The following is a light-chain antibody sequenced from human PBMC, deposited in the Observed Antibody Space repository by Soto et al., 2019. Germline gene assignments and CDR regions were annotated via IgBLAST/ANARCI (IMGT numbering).Light chain of an antibody. J-gene: IGLJ2*01. Sequence: NFMLTQPHSVSESPGQTITISCTRTSGNIFSNYVQWYQQRPGSAPTTVIYEDNQRPSGVPDRVSASIDRSSNSASLTISGLETEDEADYYCLSYDGTDVVFGGGTKLTVL. CDR1: SGNIFSNY. V-gene: IGLV6-57*04. CDR3: LSYDGTDVV. CDR2: EDN.